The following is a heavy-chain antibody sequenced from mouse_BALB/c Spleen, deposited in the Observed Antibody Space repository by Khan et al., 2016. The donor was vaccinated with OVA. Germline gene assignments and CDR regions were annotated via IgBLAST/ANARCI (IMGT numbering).Heavy chain of an antibody. V-gene: IGHV1-4*01. CDR3: VRDGAYHRNDGWFAY. Sequence: VQLQESGAELARPGASVKMSCKASGYTFTSYTIHWIKLRPGQGLEWIGFINPSNGYTNYNQKFKDKATLTADKSSTTVYMQLSSLTSDDSAVYNWVRDGAYHRNDGWFAYWGQGTLVTVSA. CDR1: GYTFTSYT. J-gene: IGHJ3*01. CDR2: INPSNGYT. D-gene: IGHD2-14*01.